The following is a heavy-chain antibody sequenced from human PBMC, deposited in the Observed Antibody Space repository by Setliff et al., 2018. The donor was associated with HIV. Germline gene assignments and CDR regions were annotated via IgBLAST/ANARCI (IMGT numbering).Heavy chain of an antibody. J-gene: IGHJ5*02. V-gene: IGHV4-34*01. Sequence: SETLSLTCTVSGGSISSYYWSWIRQPAGKGLEWFGEINHSGSTNYNPSLKSRVTISVDTSENQFSLRLNSVTAADTAVYYCARYRYYYDSSGYGRWFDPWGQGTLVTVSS. CDR3: ARYRYYYDSSGYGRWFDP. CDR2: INHSGST. CDR1: GGSISSYY. D-gene: IGHD3-22*01.